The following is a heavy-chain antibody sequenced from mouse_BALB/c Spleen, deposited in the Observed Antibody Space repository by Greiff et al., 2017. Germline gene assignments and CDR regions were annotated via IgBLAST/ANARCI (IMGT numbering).Heavy chain of an antibody. V-gene: IGHV5-17*02. D-gene: IGHD2-3*01. Sequence: VQLKESGGGLVQPGGSRKLSCAASGFTFSSFGMHWVRQAPEKGLEWVAYISSGSSTIYYADTVKGRFTISRDNPKNTLFLQMTSLRSEDTAMYYCARAGGWLLRDYFDYWGQGTTLTVSS. CDR2: ISSGSSTI. J-gene: IGHJ2*01. CDR1: GFTFSSFG. CDR3: ARAGGWLLRDYFDY.